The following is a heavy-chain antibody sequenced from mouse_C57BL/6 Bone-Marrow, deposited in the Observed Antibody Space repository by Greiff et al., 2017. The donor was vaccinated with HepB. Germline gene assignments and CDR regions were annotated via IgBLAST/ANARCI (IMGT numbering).Heavy chain of an antibody. CDR2: INPSSGYT. CDR3: ARRGSSYEFAY. CDR1: GYTFTSYW. D-gene: IGHD1-1*01. V-gene: IGHV1-7*01. Sequence: VNVVESGAELAKPGASVTLSCKASGYTFTSYWMHWVKQRPGQGLEWIGYINPSSGYTKYNQKFKYKATLTADKSSSTAYMQLSSLTYEDSAVYYCARRGSSYEFAYWGQVTLVTVSA. J-gene: IGHJ3*01.